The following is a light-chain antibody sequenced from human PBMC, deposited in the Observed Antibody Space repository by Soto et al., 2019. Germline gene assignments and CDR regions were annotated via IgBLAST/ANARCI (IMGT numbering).Light chain of an antibody. CDR1: QSVSSY. J-gene: IGKJ5*01. CDR2: DAS. CDR3: QHYRTLIT. Sequence: ELVLTQSPATLSLSPVERSTLSFRASQSVSSYLAWNQQKPGQAPRLLIFDASTRATGIPARFSGSGSGTEFTLTISSLEPEDSAVYYCQHYRTLITVGQGKRLEIK. V-gene: IGKV3-11*01.